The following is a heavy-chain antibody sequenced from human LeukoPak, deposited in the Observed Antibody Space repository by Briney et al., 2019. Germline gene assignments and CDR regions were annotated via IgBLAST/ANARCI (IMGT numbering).Heavy chain of an antibody. CDR2: MNQDGSEI. J-gene: IGHJ6*03. V-gene: IGHV3-7*01. CDR1: GFSFSSYW. Sequence: GGSLRLSCAPSGFSFSSYWMSWVRQAPGRGLEWVANMNQDGSEIYYVDSVKGRLTISRDNAKNSLYLQMNSLRAEDTGVYYCTRDFQGRFYYHVDFWGKGTTVTVCS. D-gene: IGHD3-10*01. CDR3: TRDFQGRFYYHVDF.